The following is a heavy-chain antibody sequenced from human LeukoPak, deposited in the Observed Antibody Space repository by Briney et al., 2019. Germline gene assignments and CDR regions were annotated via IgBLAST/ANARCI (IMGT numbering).Heavy chain of an antibody. V-gene: IGHV4-39*01. CDR3: ARLTKIYSGTFDGTFDGLDI. CDR1: GGSIKSSSKY. J-gene: IGHJ3*02. D-gene: IGHD1-26*01. Sequence: SETLSLTCIVSGGSIKSSSKYWAWIRQPPGKRLEWIGSIYQSGTTYSNPSFKSRVTLDVDTSKNQFSLQLTSVTAADTAVYYCARLTKIYSGTFDGTFDGLDIWGQGTMVTVSS. CDR2: IYQSGTT.